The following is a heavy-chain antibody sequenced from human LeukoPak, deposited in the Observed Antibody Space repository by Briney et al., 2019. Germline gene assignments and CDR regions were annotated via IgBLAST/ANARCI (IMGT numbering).Heavy chain of an antibody. Sequence: EASVKVSCKASGYTFTSYGISWVRQAPGQGLEWMGWISAYNGNTNYAQKLQGRVTMTTDTSTSTAYMELRSLRSDDTAVYYCARDNDFRSGYFFDYWGQGTLVTVSS. CDR1: GYTFTSYG. D-gene: IGHD3-3*01. J-gene: IGHJ4*02. CDR2: ISAYNGNT. V-gene: IGHV1-18*01. CDR3: ARDNDFRSGYFFDY.